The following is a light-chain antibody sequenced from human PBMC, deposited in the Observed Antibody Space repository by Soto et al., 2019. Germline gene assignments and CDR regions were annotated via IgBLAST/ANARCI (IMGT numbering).Light chain of an antibody. J-gene: IGLJ1*01. CDR3: CSYAGSSTFYV. V-gene: IGLV2-23*03. CDR2: EGS. CDR1: SSDVGSYNL. Sequence: QSALTQPASVSGSPGQSITISCTGTSSDVGSYNLVSWYQQHPGKGPKLMIYEGSKRPSGVSNRFSGSKSGNTASLTISGLQAEDEADYYCCSYAGSSTFYVFGTGTQLTVL.